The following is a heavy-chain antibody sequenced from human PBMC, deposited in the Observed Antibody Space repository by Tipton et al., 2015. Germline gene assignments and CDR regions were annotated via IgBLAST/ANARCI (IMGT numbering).Heavy chain of an antibody. CDR1: GGSFSGYY. Sequence: TLSLTCAVYGGSFSGYYWTWIRQPPGKGLEWIGEINHSGGTKYDPSLKSRVTMSVDTSKKQFSLKLSSVTAADTAVYYCARQGTVVVIGMSHYYYYGMDVWGQGTTVTVSS. J-gene: IGHJ6*02. D-gene: IGHD2-21*01. CDR2: INHSGGT. CDR3: ARQGTVVVIGMSHYYYYGMDV. V-gene: IGHV4-34*01.